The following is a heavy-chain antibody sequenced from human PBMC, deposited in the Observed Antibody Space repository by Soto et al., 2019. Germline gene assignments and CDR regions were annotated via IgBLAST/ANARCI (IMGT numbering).Heavy chain of an antibody. Sequence: ASVKVSCKASGGTFSSYAISWVRQAPGQGLEWMGGIIPIFGTANYAQKFQGRVTITADESTGTAYMELSSLRSEDTAVYYCARSIVGATTYYFDYWGQGTLVTVSS. CDR2: IIPIFGTA. CDR1: GGTFSSYA. J-gene: IGHJ4*02. CDR3: ARSIVGATTYYFDY. V-gene: IGHV1-69*13. D-gene: IGHD1-26*01.